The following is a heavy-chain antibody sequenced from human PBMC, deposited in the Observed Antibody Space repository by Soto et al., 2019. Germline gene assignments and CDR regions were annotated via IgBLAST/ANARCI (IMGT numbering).Heavy chain of an antibody. CDR3: ARDYILGGSPRPNYDILTGPGLGHAFDI. V-gene: IGHV4-31*03. CDR1: GGSISSGGYY. J-gene: IGHJ3*02. Sequence: SETLSLTCTVSGGSISSGGYYWSWIRQHPGKGLEWIGYIYYSGSTYYNPSLKSRVTISVDTSKNQFSLKLSSVTAADTAVYYCARDYILGGSPRPNYDILTGPGLGHAFDIWGQGTMVTVSS. CDR2: IYYSGST. D-gene: IGHD3-9*01.